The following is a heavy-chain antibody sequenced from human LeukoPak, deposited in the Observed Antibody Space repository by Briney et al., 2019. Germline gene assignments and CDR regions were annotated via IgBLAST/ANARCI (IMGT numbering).Heavy chain of an antibody. Sequence: SETLSLTCTVYGGSFSGYYWSWIRQPPGKGLEWIGEINHSGSTNSNPSLKSRVTISLDTSKNQLTLNLRSVTAADTAVYYCARGLNDFWAGETYWGQGTLVTVSS. CDR3: ARGLNDFWAGETY. D-gene: IGHD3-3*01. CDR2: INHSGST. J-gene: IGHJ4*02. CDR1: GGSFSGYY. V-gene: IGHV4-34*01.